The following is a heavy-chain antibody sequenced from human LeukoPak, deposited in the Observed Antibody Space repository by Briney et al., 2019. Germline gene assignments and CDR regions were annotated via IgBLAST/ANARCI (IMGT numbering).Heavy chain of an antibody. Sequence: SETLSLTCTVSGGSISSGGYYWSWIRQHPGKGLEWIGYIYYSGSTYYNPSLKGRVTISVDTSKNQSSLNLSSVTAADTAVYYCARVGAVTTRGWNYFDYWGQGTLVTVSS. CDR3: ARVGAVTTRGWNYFDY. CDR1: GGSISSGGYY. D-gene: IGHD4-17*01. V-gene: IGHV4-31*03. CDR2: IYYSGST. J-gene: IGHJ4*02.